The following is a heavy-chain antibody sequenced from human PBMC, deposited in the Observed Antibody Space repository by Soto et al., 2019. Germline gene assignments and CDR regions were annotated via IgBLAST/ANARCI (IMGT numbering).Heavy chain of an antibody. D-gene: IGHD1-26*01. J-gene: IGHJ4*02. CDR1: GFTFNSYT. Sequence: EVQLVESGGGLVKPGGSLRLSCAASGFTFNSYTMNWVRQAPGKGLEWVSSISSSSSYIYYADSVKGRFTISRDNAKNSLYLQMNSLRAEDTAVYYCARDGKRGSYYVDDFDYWGQGTLVTVSS. V-gene: IGHV3-21*01. CDR2: ISSSSSYI. CDR3: ARDGKRGSYYVDDFDY.